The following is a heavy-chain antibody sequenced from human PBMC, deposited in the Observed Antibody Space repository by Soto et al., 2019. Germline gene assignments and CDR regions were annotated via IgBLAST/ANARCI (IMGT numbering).Heavy chain of an antibody. V-gene: IGHV4-39*01. CDR2: IYYSGST. D-gene: IGHD2-2*02. J-gene: IGHJ5*02. CDR3: ARPAYCSSTSCYRIDP. Sequence: SETLSLTCTVSGGSISSSSYYWGWIRQPPGKGLEWIGSIYYSGSTYYNPSLKSRVTISVDTSKNQFSLKLSSVTAADTVVYYCARPAYCSSTSCYRIDPWGQGTLVTVSS. CDR1: GGSISSSSYY.